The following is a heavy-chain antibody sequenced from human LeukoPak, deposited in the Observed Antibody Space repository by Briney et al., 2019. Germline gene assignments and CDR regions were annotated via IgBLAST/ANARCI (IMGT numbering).Heavy chain of an antibody. J-gene: IGHJ6*02. Sequence: SETLSLTCAVYGGSFSGYYWSWIRQPPGKELEWIGEINHSGSTNYNPSLKSRVTISVDTSKNQFSLKLSSVTAADTAVYYCRHSRLAPYYYYGMDVWGQGTTVTVSS. CDR1: GGSFSGYY. D-gene: IGHD6-19*01. CDR3: RHSRLAPYYYYGMDV. V-gene: IGHV4-34*01. CDR2: INHSGST.